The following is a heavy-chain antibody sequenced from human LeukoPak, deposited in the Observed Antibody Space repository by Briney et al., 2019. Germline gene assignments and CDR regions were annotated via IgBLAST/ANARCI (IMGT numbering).Heavy chain of an antibody. Sequence: ASVKVSCKTFGHTFTHHGFSWVRQAPGQGLEWMGWISGYNGDTHYAQNFQGRVTLTSDTSTSTVYMELRSLRSDDTAVYYCARDPTNTSGRYAYFDYWGQGALVTVSS. V-gene: IGHV1-18*01. CDR3: ARDPTNTSGRYAYFDY. CDR1: GHTFTHHG. D-gene: IGHD6-19*01. CDR2: ISGYNGDT. J-gene: IGHJ4*02.